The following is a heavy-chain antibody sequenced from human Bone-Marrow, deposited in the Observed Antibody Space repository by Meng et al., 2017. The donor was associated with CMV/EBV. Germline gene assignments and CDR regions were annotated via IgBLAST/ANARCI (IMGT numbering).Heavy chain of an antibody. D-gene: IGHD3-3*01. CDR1: GFTFSSYW. CDR2: IKQDGSEK. Sequence: GESLKISCAASGFTFSSYWMSWVRQAPGKGLEWVANIKQDGSEKYYVDSVKGRFTISRDNAKNSLSLQMNSLRAEDTAVYYCARVNNDFYDFWNGYLDIWGQGTLVTVSS. J-gene: IGHJ4*02. CDR3: ARVNNDFYDFWNGYLDI. V-gene: IGHV3-7*01.